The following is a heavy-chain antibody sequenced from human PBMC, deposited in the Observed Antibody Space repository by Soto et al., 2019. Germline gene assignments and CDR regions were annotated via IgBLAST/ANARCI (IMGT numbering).Heavy chain of an antibody. D-gene: IGHD6-13*01. J-gene: IGHJ4*02. V-gene: IGHV1-18*01. CDR1: GYTFTSYG. CDR3: ARVRYRCSWYLSDY. Sequence: QVQLVQARAEVKKPGASVKVSCKASGYTFTSYGISWVRQAPGQGLEWMGWISAYNGNTNYAQKLQGRVTMTTDTSTSTAYMELRSLRSDDTAGYYCARVRYRCSWYLSDYWGQGTLVTVSS. CDR2: ISAYNGNT.